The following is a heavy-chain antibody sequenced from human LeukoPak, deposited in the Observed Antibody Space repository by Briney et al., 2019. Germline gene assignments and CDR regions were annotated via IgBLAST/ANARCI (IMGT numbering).Heavy chain of an antibody. D-gene: IGHD1-20*01. Sequence: SETLSLTCTVSGVSINSSYYYWGWIRQPPGKGLEWIGSIYYSGSTNYNPSLKSRVTISVDTSKNQFSLKLSSVTAADTAVYYCARGGYNWNDYYYYMDVWGKGTTVTISS. CDR3: ARGGYNWNDYYYYMDV. CDR2: IYYSGST. V-gene: IGHV4-39*07. J-gene: IGHJ6*03. CDR1: GVSINSSYYY.